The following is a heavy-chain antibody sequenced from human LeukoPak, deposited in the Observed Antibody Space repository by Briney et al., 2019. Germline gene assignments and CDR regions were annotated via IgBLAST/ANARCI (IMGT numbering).Heavy chain of an antibody. D-gene: IGHD3-22*01. CDR1: GYTFTSYG. Sequence: GASVKVSCKASGYTFTSYGISWVRQAPGQGLEWMGWISAYNGNTNYAQKFQGRVTMTRSTSISTAYMELSSLRSEDTAVYYCARMYYYDNSDPNWFDPWGQGTLVIVSS. CDR2: ISAYNGNT. V-gene: IGHV1-18*01. CDR3: ARMYYYDNSDPNWFDP. J-gene: IGHJ5*02.